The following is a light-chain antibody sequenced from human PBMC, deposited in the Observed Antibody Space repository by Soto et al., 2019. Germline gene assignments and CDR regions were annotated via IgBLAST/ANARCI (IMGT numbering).Light chain of an antibody. J-gene: IGLJ1*01. V-gene: IGLV2-14*01. CDR3: SSYTTSSTLCV. CDR1: SSDVGAYNY. Sequence: QSALTQPASVSGSPGQSITISCTGTSSDVGAYNYVSWYQQHPGKAPQLMIYEVSNRPSGVSNRFSGSKSGNTASLTISGLQAEDEADYYCSSYTTSSTLCVFGTGTKATVL. CDR2: EVS.